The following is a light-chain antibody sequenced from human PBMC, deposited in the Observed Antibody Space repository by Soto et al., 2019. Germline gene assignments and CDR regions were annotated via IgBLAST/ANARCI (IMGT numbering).Light chain of an antibody. Sequence: EIVLTQSPGTLSLSPGERATLSCRASQSVSSSYLAWYQQKPGQAPRLLIYDASSSATGIADRFSGSGYGTDFTLTISRLEPDDFAVYYCQQYGSSPSITFGQGTRLEIK. CDR2: DAS. J-gene: IGKJ5*01. V-gene: IGKV3-20*01. CDR1: QSVSSSY. CDR3: QQYGSSPSIT.